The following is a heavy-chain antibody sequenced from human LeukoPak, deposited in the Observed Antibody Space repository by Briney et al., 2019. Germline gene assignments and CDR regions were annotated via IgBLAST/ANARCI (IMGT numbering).Heavy chain of an antibody. CDR2: ISGRGAGT. CDR3: AKFGLQVWFIDY. D-gene: IGHD5-18*01. Sequence: PGGSLRLSCAASGFTFSTSAMSWVRQAPGKGLEWVSGISGRGAGTYYADSVKGRFTIPRDDSKNTLYLQMNSLRVEDTAVYYCAKFGLQVWFIDYWGQGTLVTVSS. CDR1: GFTFSTSA. J-gene: IGHJ4*02. V-gene: IGHV3-23*01.